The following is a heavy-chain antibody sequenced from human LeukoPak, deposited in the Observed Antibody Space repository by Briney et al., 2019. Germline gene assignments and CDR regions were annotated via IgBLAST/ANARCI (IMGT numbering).Heavy chain of an antibody. CDR3: AREEPRGYYGMDV. Sequence: SETLSLTCTVSGGSISSGGYYWSWIRQHPGKGLEWIGYIYYSGSTYYNPSHKSRVTISVDTSKNQFSLKLSSVTAADTAVYYCAREEPRGYYGMDVWGQGTTVTVPS. CDR2: IYYSGST. J-gene: IGHJ6*02. CDR1: GGSISSGGYY. V-gene: IGHV4-31*03.